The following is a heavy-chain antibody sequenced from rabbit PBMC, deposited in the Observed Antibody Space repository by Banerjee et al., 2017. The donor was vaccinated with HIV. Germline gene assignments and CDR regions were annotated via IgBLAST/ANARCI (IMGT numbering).Heavy chain of an antibody. J-gene: IGHJ4*01. V-gene: IGHV1S40*01. CDR2: IYTSTDNT. D-gene: IGHD6-1*01. CDR1: GFSFSSDYY. Sequence: QSLEESGGDLVKPGASLTLTCTASGFSFSSDYYMCWVRQAPGKGLEWIGCIYTSTDNTWYASWAKGRFTISKTSSTTVTLQMTSLTAADTATHFCARGDIDSGYGFNLWGPGTLVTVS. CDR3: ARGDIDSGYGFNL.